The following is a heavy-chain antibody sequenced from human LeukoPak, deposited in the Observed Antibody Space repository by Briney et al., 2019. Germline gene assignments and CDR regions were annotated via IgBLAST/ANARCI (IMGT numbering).Heavy chain of an antibody. CDR2: INPNSGGT. D-gene: IGHD6-13*01. J-gene: IGHJ5*02. CDR1: GYTFTGYY. CDR3: ARANSSSWYDIGWFDP. Sequence: ASVKVSCKASGYTFTGYYMHWVRQAPGQGLEWMGWINPNSGGTNYAQKFQGWVTMTRDTSISTAYMELSRLRSDDTAVYYCARANSSSWYDIGWFDPWGQGTLVTVSS. V-gene: IGHV1-2*04.